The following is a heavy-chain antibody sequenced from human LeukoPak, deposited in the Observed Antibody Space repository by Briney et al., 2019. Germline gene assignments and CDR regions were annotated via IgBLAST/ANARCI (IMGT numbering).Heavy chain of an antibody. V-gene: IGHV3-7*01. J-gene: IGHJ4*02. D-gene: IGHD2-15*01. CDR2: IKKTGSET. Sequence: GGSLRLSCVASEFTFSSYGMHWVRQAPGKGLEWVAYIKKTGSETYYVDSVKGRFTITRDNARNSLFLQMNSLRAEDTAVYYCAREDGYCSGGNCYSYFDSWGQGTLVTVSS. CDR1: EFTFSSYG. CDR3: AREDGYCSGGNCYSYFDS.